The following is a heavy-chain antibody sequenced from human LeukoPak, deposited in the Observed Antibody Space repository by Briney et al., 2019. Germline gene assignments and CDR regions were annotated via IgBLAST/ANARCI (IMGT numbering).Heavy chain of an antibody. J-gene: IGHJ4*02. CDR1: GFTVSSNY. Sequence: GGSLRLSCAASGFTVSSNYMSWVRQAPGKGLEWGSVIYSGGSTYYADSVKGRFTISRDNSKNTLYLQMNSLRAEDTAVYYCAREPDSSGWCDYWGQGTLVTVSS. D-gene: IGHD6-19*01. CDR2: IYSGGST. CDR3: AREPDSSGWCDY. V-gene: IGHV3-66*01.